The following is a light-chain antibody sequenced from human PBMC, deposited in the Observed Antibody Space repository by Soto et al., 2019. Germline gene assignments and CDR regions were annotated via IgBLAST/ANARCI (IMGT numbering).Light chain of an antibody. CDR1: SSDVGGYNY. Sequence: QSALTQPASVSGSPGQSITISCTGTSSDVGGYNYVAWYQQHPGKAPKLMNYDVFNPPSGVSNRFSASKSGNTASLTISGLQAEDEADYYCSSYTSSKTLLFGGGTKLTVL. J-gene: IGLJ2*01. CDR2: DVF. V-gene: IGLV2-14*01. CDR3: SSYTSSKTLL.